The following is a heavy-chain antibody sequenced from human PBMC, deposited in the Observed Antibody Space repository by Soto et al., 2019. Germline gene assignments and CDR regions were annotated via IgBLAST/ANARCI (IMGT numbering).Heavy chain of an antibody. CDR1: GYTFTSYG. Sequence: GASVKVSCKASGYTFTSYGISWVRQAPGQGLEWMGWISAYNGNTNYAQKLQGRVTMTTDTSTSTAYMELRSLRSDDTAVYYCARLLPDIVVVPAASEGDAFDIWRQGTMVTVSS. D-gene: IGHD2-2*01. J-gene: IGHJ3*02. CDR3: ARLLPDIVVVPAASEGDAFDI. V-gene: IGHV1-18*01. CDR2: ISAYNGNT.